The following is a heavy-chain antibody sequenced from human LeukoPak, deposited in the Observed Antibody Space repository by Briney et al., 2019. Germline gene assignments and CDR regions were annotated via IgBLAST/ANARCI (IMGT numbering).Heavy chain of an antibody. D-gene: IGHD2-2*01. CDR2: ISSSSSTI. CDR3: ARDRGVVVVPAAIPDAFDI. Sequence: GGSLRLSCAASGFTFSSYSMNWVRQAPGKGLEWVSYISSSSSTIYYADSVKSRFTISRDNAKNSLYLQMNSLRAEDTAVYYCARDRGVVVVPAAIPDAFDIWGQGTMVTVSS. V-gene: IGHV3-48*01. J-gene: IGHJ3*02. CDR1: GFTFSSYS.